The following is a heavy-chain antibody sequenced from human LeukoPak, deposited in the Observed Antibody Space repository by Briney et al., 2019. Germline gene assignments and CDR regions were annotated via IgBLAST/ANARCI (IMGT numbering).Heavy chain of an antibody. CDR3: AKGSNWNLPYYFYY. CDR1: GFTFSSYW. Sequence: GGSLRLSCAASGFTFSSYWMSWVRQAPGKGLERVANIKQDGSEKYYVDSVKGRFTISRDNAKNSLYLQMNSLRAEDTAVYYCAKGSNWNLPYYFYYWGQGTLVTVSS. V-gene: IGHV3-7*01. J-gene: IGHJ4*02. D-gene: IGHD1-20*01. CDR2: IKQDGSEK.